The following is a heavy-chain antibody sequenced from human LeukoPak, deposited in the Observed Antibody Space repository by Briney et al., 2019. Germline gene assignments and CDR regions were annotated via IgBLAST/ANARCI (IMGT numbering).Heavy chain of an antibody. V-gene: IGHV3-21*06. Sequence: GGSLRLSCAASGFTFTSYNMNWVRQAPGKGLEWVSSITSSSSYIYYADSVKGRFTISRDNAKNSLYLQMDSLRVEDTAVYYCARLFHSWLQFLHWFDPWGQGTLVTVSS. CDR1: GFTFTSYN. CDR2: ITSSSSYI. J-gene: IGHJ5*02. CDR3: ARLFHSWLQFLHWFDP. D-gene: IGHD5-24*01.